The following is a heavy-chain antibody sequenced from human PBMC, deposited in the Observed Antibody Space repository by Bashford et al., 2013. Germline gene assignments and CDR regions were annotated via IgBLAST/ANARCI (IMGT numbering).Heavy chain of an antibody. V-gene: IGHV1-18*01. D-gene: IGHD3-10*01. CDR3: AIYYGSGSPGWAFDY. Sequence: WVRQAPGQGLEWMGWISAYNGNTNYAQKLQGRVTMTTDTSTSTAYMELRSLRSDDTAVYYCAIYYGSGSPGWAFDYWGQGTLVTVSS. CDR2: ISAYNGNT. J-gene: IGHJ4*02.